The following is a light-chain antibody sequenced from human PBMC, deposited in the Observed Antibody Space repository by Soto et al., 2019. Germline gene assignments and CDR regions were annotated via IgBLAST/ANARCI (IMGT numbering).Light chain of an antibody. CDR3: QEYNNWHPIT. CDR1: QNIITK. J-gene: IGKJ4*01. Sequence: EIVMKQSPATLSVYPGERATLSCRASQNIITKLAWYQQKPGQAPRLLIYGASTRATGIPVRFSGSGYGTEFTLTITSLQSEDSAVYYCQEYNNWHPITFGGGTKVDVK. V-gene: IGKV3-15*01. CDR2: GAS.